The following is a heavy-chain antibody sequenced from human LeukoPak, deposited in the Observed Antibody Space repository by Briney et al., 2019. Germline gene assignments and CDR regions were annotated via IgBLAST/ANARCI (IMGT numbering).Heavy chain of an antibody. V-gene: IGHV3-74*01. J-gene: IGHJ3*02. D-gene: IGHD6-19*01. CDR3: ARDHSSGWYGDAFDI. Sequence: GGSLRLSCAASGFAFSNYWMHWVRQAPGKGLVWVSRIKSDGSRTDYADSVKGRFTISRDNAKNTLYLQMNSLRAEDTAVYYCARDHSSGWYGDAFDIWGQGTMVTVSS. CDR2: IKSDGSRT. CDR1: GFAFSNYW.